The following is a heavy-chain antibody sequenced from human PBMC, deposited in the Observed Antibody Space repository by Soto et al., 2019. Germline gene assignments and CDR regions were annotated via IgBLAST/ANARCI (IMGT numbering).Heavy chain of an antibody. D-gene: IGHD3-10*01. J-gene: IGHJ5*02. CDR3: ARDRRHTRGYNWFDP. V-gene: IGHV3-48*01. CDR1: GFTFSSYS. Sequence: PGGSLRLSCAASGFTFSSYSMNWVRQAPGKGLEWVSYISSSSSTIYYADSVKGRFTISRDNAKNSLYLQMNSLRAEDTAVYYCARDRRHTRGYNWFDPWGQGTLVTVSS. CDR2: ISSSSSTI.